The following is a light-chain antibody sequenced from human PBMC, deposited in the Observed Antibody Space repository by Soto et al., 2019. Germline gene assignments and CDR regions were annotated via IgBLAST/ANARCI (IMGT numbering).Light chain of an antibody. V-gene: IGLV4-69*01. CDR1: SGHSSYA. J-gene: IGLJ2*01. Sequence: QSVLTQSPSASASLGASVKLTCTLSSGHSSYAIAWHQQQPEKGPRYLMKLNSDGSHSTGDGIPDRFSGSSSGAERYLTISSLQSEDEADYYCQTCGTGSVVFGGGTKLTVL. CDR2: LNSDGSH. CDR3: QTCGTGSVV.